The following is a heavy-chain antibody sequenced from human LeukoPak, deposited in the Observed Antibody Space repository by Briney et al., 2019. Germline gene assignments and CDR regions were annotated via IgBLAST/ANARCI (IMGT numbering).Heavy chain of an antibody. D-gene: IGHD3-3*01. CDR3: ARRGRNFWSGYPTYYFDY. J-gene: IGHJ4*02. CDR1: GYFISSGYY. V-gene: IGHV4-38-2*01. Sequence: SETLSLTCAVSGYFISSGYYWGWIRQPPEQGLEWIGSIYHSGSTYYNPSLKSRVTISVDTSKNQFSLKLSSVTAADTAVYYCARRGRNFWSGYPTYYFDYWGQGTLVTVSS. CDR2: IYHSGST.